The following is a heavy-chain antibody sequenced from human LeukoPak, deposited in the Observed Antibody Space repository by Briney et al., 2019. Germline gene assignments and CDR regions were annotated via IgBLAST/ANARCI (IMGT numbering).Heavy chain of an antibody. J-gene: IGHJ4*02. D-gene: IGHD2-8*01. CDR3: AKDAVDGPFDY. CDR2: IESTSSPI. Sequence: LSLTCTVSGGSISSSSYYWGWVRQAPGKGLEWVSYIESTSSPIYYTDSVKGRFTISRDNSKNTLYLQMNSLRAEDTAVYYCAKDAVDGPFDYWGQGTLVTVSS. CDR1: GGSISSSSYY. V-gene: IGHV3-48*01.